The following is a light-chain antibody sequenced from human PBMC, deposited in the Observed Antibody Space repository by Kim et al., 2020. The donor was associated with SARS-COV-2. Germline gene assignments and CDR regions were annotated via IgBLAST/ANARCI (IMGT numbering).Light chain of an antibody. CDR2: NSN. Sequence: GRMVTSSCSGGRSNIGSHAVSWYRQLPGTAPKLLIYNSNQRQSGVPDRFSGSKSGTSASLAIGGLQSEDEVDYYCAAWDDSLNGVFFGGGTQLTVL. J-gene: IGLJ2*01. CDR1: RSNIGSHA. V-gene: IGLV1-44*01. CDR3: AAWDDSLNGVF.